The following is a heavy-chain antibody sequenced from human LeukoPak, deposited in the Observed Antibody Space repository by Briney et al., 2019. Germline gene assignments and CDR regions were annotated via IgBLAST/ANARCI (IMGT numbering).Heavy chain of an antibody. CDR2: INPNSGGT. D-gene: IGHD3/OR15-3a*01. J-gene: IGHJ4*02. CDR1: GYTFTGYY. V-gene: IGHV1-2*06. Sequence: GASVKVSCKASGYTFTGYYMHWVRQAPGQGLEWMGRINPNSGGTNYAQKFQGRVTMTRDTSISTAYMELSRLRSDDTAVFYCARDQYDTWSRRGNFGSWGQGTLVIVSS. CDR3: ARDQYDTWSRRGNFGS.